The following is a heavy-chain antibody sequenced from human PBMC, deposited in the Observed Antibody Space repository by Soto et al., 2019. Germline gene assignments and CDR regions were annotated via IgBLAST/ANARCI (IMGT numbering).Heavy chain of an antibody. CDR3: AAGGGLPRYY. D-gene: IGHD5-12*01. V-gene: IGHV4-30-2*01. CDR1: GGSISSGGYS. CDR2: IYHSGST. Sequence: QLQLQESGSGLVKPSQTLSLTCAVSGGSISSGGYSWSWIRQPAGKGLEWIGYIYHSGSTYYNPSHKRRVTISVDRSKNQYSLKLSSVTAADTAVYYCAAGGGLPRYYWGQGTLVTVSS. J-gene: IGHJ4*02.